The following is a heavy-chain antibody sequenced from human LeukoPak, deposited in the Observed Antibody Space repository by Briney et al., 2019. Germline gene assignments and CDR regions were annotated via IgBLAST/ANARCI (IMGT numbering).Heavy chain of an antibody. D-gene: IGHD2-2*01. V-gene: IGHV3-23*01. CDR3: AKDQAYGPGAPYGMDV. Sequence: GGSLRLSCAASGSTFSSYAMNWVRQAPGKGLEWVSGISGSGSTTYYAVSVEGRFTISRDKSKSTVYLQMNSLRAEDTAVYYCAKDQAYGPGAPYGMDVWGQGTTVTVSS. J-gene: IGHJ6*02. CDR1: GSTFSSYA. CDR2: ISGSGSTT.